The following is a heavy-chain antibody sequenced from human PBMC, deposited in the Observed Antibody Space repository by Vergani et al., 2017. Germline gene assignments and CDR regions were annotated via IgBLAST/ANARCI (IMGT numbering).Heavy chain of an antibody. V-gene: IGHV4-31*11. CDR1: GGSISSGDHC. CDR2: ISYSGSRST. D-gene: IGHD2-15*01. J-gene: IGHJ4*02. Sequence: QVQLQESGPGVVKPSQTLSLTCAVSGGSISSGDHCWTWIRQRPGKGLECLGYISYSGSRSTNYNPSLKSRVTISMDTSQNQFSLELYSVTAADTAVYYCARYPGCSGGSCYSADYWGQGILVTVSS. CDR3: ARYPGCSGGSCYSADY.